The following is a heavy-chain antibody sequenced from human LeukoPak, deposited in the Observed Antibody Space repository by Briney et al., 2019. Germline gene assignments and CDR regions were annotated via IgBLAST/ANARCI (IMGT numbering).Heavy chain of an antibody. J-gene: IGHJ5*02. D-gene: IGHD4-11*01. CDR2: ISSSGSTI. V-gene: IGHV3-11*01. CDR1: GFTFSDYY. Sequence: GGSLRLSCAASGFTFSDYYMSWVRQAPGKGLEWVSYISSSGSTIYYADSVKGRFTISRDNAKNSLYLQMNSLRAEDTAVYYCARSFMTTPNWFDPWGQGTLVTVSS. CDR3: ARSFMTTPNWFDP.